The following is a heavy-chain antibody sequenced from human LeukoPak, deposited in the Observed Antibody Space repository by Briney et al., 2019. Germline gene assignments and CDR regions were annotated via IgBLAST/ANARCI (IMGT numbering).Heavy chain of an antibody. CDR1: GGSISSYY. CDR2: IYTSGST. Sequence: PSETLSLTCTVSGGSISSYYWSWIRQPAGKGLEWIGRIYTSGSTNYNPSLKSRVTMSVDTSKNQFSLKLSSVTAADTAVYYCARGGMITFGAINWFDPWGQGTQVTVSS. V-gene: IGHV4-4*07. J-gene: IGHJ5*02. D-gene: IGHD3-16*01. CDR3: ARGGMITFGAINWFDP.